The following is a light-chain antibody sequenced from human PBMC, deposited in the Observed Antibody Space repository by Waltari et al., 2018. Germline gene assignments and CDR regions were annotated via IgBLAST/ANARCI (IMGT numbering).Light chain of an antibody. CDR1: QSISSW. CDR2: KAS. CDR3: QQYNSYLLT. J-gene: IGKJ4*01. V-gene: IGKV1-5*03. Sequence: DIQMTQSPSTLSASVGARVTITCRASQSISSWLAWYQQKPGKAPKLLIYKASSLESEVPSRFSGSGSGTEFTLTISSLQPDDFATYYCQQYNSYLLTFGGGTKVEIK.